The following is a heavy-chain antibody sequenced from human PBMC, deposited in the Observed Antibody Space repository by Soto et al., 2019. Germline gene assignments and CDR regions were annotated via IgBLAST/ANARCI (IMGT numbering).Heavy chain of an antibody. CDR2: ISYDGSNK. D-gene: IGHD3-3*01. CDR3: AREFSSYDFWSGSSWFDP. J-gene: IGHJ5*02. CDR1: GFTFSSYA. V-gene: IGHV3-30-3*01. Sequence: GGSLRLSCAASGFTFSSYAMHWVRQAPGKGLEWVAVISYDGSNKYYADSVKGRFTISRDNSKNTLYLQMNSLRAEDTAVYYCAREFSSYDFWSGSSWFDPWGQGTLVTVS.